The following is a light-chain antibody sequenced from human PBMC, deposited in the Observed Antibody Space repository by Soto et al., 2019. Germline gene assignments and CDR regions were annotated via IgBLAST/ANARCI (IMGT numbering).Light chain of an antibody. V-gene: IGLV1-40*01. J-gene: IGLJ3*02. Sequence: QSVLTQPPSVSGAPGQRVTISCTGSSSNIGAGHALHWYQHLPGAAPKLLMYGNSDRPSGVPDRFSGSKSGTSASLAITGLQPEDEADYYCRSYVDSLSGWVFGGGTKLTVL. CDR3: RSYVDSLSGWV. CDR2: GNS. CDR1: SSNIGAGHA.